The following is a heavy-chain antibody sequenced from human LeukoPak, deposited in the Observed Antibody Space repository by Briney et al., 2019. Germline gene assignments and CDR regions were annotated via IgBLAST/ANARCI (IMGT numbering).Heavy chain of an antibody. CDR3: ARGGHYYDSSGYYPDY. V-gene: IGHV3-7*04. Sequence: PGGSLRLSCAASGFTLSSYAMSWVRQAPGKGLEWVANIKQDGSEKYYVDSVKGRFTISRDNAKNSLYLQMNSLRAEDTAVYYCARGGHYYDSSGYYPDYWGQGTLVTVSS. D-gene: IGHD3-22*01. CDR2: IKQDGSEK. CDR1: GFTLSSYA. J-gene: IGHJ4*02.